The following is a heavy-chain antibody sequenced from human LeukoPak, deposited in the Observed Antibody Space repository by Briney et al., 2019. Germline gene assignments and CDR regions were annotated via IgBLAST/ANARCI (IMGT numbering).Heavy chain of an antibody. CDR1: GYTFTGYY. Sequence: GASVKVSCMASGYTFTGYYMHWVRQAPGQGLEWMGWINPNSGGTNYAQKFQGRVTMTSDTSISTAYMELSRLRADDTAVYYCARASLVISSVAARPRFLLYWGQGTLVTVSP. V-gene: IGHV1-2*02. D-gene: IGHD6-6*01. CDR2: INPNSGGT. CDR3: ARASLVISSVAARPRFLLY. J-gene: IGHJ4*02.